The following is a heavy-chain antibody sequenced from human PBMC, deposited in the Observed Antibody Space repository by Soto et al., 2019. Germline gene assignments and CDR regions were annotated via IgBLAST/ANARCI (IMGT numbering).Heavy chain of an antibody. J-gene: IGHJ4*02. CDR3: ARELLELESGGAFFDY. V-gene: IGHV4-31*03. CDR2: IYYSGST. D-gene: IGHD1-1*01. Sequence: QVQLQESGPGLVKPSQTLSLTCTVSGGSISSGGYYWSWIRQHPVKGLEWIGYIYYSGSTYYNPSLNSRVTISVDTSKNQFSLKLSSVTAADTAVYYCARELLELESGGAFFDYWGQGTLVTVSS. CDR1: GGSISSGGYY.